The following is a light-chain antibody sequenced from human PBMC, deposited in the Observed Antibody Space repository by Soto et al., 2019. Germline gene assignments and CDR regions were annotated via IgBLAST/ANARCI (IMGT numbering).Light chain of an antibody. CDR2: GNS. CDR3: QSYDSSLSGLYV. J-gene: IGLJ1*01. CDR1: SSNIGAGYD. Sequence: QSVLTQPPSVSVAPGQRVTISCTGSSSNIGAGYDVHWYQQLPGTAPKPLICGNSNRPSGVPDRFSGSKSGTSASLAITGLQAEDEADYYCQSYDSSLSGLYVFGTGTKLTVL. V-gene: IGLV1-40*01.